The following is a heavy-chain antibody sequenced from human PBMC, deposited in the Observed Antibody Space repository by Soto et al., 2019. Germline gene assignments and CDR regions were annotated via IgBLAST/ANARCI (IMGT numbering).Heavy chain of an antibody. CDR2: IYPGDSDT. J-gene: IGHJ3*02. CDR3: ARCKITHDAFDI. CDR1: GYRFTSYW. V-gene: IGHV5-51*01. Sequence: PGESLKISSKCSGYRFTSYWIVWVRQMPGKGLEWMGIIYPGDSDTRYSPSFQGQVTISADKSISTAYLQWSSLKASDTAMYYCARCKITHDAFDIWGQGTMVTVSS.